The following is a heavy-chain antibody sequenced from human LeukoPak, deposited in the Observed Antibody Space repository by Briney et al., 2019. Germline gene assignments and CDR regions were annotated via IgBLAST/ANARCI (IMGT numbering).Heavy chain of an antibody. CDR2: INPNSGGT. J-gene: IGHJ6*02. V-gene: IGHV1-2*02. CDR1: GYTFTGYY. D-gene: IGHD3-10*01. CDR3: ATHSGSQNPVYYGMDV. Sequence: ASVKVSCKASGYTFTGYYMHWVRQAPGQGLEWMGWINPNSGGTNYAQKFQGRVTMTRDTSISTAYMELSRLRSDDTAVYYCATHSGSQNPVYYGMDVWGQGTTVTVSS.